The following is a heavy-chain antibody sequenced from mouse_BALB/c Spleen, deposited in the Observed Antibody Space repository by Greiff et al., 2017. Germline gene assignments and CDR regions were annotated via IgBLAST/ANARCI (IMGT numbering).Heavy chain of an antibody. CDR1: GFTFSSFG. Sequence: EVKLVESGGGLVQPGGSRKLSCAASGFTFSSFGMHWVRQAPEKGLEWVAYISSGSSTIYYADTVKGRFTISRDNPKNTLFLQMTSLRSEDTAMYYCARGEESDYWGQGTTLTVSS. V-gene: IGHV5-17*02. J-gene: IGHJ2*01. CDR3: ARGEESDY. CDR2: ISSGSSTI.